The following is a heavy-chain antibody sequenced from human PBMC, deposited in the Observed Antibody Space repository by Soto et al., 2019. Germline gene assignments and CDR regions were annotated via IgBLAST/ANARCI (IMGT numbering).Heavy chain of an antibody. CDR2: ISHTGST. J-gene: IGHJ4*01. D-gene: IGHD3-10*01. V-gene: IGHV4-30-2*01. Sequence: QLQLQESGSGLVKPSQTLSLTCAVSGGSISSGGYSWSWIRPPPGKGLEWIGYISHTGSTYYNPSLNNRVTKSVDRAKNQYSLKLSSVAAADTAVYYCARWGGFLGYWGHGTLVTVAS. CDR1: GGSISSGGYS. CDR3: ARWGGFLGY.